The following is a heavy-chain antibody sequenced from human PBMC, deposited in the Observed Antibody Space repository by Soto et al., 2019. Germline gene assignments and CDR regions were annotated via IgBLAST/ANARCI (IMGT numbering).Heavy chain of an antibody. V-gene: IGHV1-46*01. CDR2: INPRGRRT. CDR1: GCTFTRYR. J-gene: IGHJ5*02. CDR3: ARDGPMSPLITKVRRVGSHKWFDP. D-gene: IGHD3-10*01. Sequence: GAAVKVTCKEFGCTFTRYRISSVRQAPGQGLEWMGRINPRGRRTNYAQKFQGRVTMTRDTSTSTAYMELSSLRSEDTAVYYCARDGPMSPLITKVRRVGSHKWFDPWGQGTLVTVSS.